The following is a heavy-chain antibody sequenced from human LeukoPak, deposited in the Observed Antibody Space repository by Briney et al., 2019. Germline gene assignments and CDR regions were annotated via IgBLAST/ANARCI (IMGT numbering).Heavy chain of an antibody. V-gene: IGHV4-39*01. CDR2: IYYSGST. D-gene: IGHD3-9*01. CDR3: ARGGSTLHSAGGHDIEFYYYYYMDV. J-gene: IGHJ6*03. Sequence: SETLSLTCTVSGGSISSSSYYWGWIRQPPGKGLEWIGSIYYSGSTYYNPSLKSRVTISVDTSKNQFSLKVSSVTAADTAVYYCARGGSTLHSAGGHDIEFYYYYYMDVWGKGTTVTISS. CDR1: GGSISSSSYY.